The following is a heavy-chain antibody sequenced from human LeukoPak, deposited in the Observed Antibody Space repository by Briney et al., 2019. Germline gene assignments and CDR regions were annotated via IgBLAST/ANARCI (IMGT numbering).Heavy chain of an antibody. CDR1: GDSISSYY. Sequence: SETLSLTCTVSGDSISSYYWSWIRQPPGKGLEWIGYIYYSGSTNYNPSLESRLTISVASSKNQFSLKLSSVTAADTAVYYCARSLYRYGADAPDIWGQGTMVTVSS. V-gene: IGHV4-59*01. CDR3: ARSLYRYGADAPDI. D-gene: IGHD5-18*01. J-gene: IGHJ3*02. CDR2: IYYSGST.